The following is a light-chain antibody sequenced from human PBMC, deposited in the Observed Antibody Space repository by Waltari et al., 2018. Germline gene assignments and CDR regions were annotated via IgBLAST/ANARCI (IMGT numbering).Light chain of an antibody. Sequence: DVGVIQSPPSLPVTLGQPASISWRARQSLVHSDGNTYLNWFHQRPGQSPRRLIYKVSNRDSGVPDRFSGSGSGSDFTLKISRVEAEDVGVYYCMQATHWPALTFGGGTKVEIK. CDR2: KVS. J-gene: IGKJ4*01. CDR3: MQATHWPALT. CDR1: QSLVHSDGNTY. V-gene: IGKV2-30*02.